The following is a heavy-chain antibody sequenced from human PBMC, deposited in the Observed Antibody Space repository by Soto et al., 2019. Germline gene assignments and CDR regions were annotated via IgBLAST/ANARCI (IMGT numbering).Heavy chain of an antibody. V-gene: IGHV1-18*01. CDR3: ARDRVGYCSGGSCLLDY. CDR2: ISAYNGNT. CDR1: GYTFTSYG. Sequence: QVQLVQSGAEVKKPGASVKVSCKASGYTFTSYGISWVRQAPGQGLEWMGWISAYNGNTNYAQKLQGRVTMTTDTSTSTAYMELRSLRSDETAVYYCARDRVGYCSGGSCLLDYWGQGTLVTVSS. J-gene: IGHJ4*02. D-gene: IGHD2-15*01.